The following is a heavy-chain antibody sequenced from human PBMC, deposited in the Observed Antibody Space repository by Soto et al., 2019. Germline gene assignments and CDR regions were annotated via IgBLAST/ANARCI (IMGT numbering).Heavy chain of an antibody. CDR3: ATDDRIAVAGIYYYYGMDV. V-gene: IGHV1-24*01. D-gene: IGHD6-19*01. CDR2: FDPEDGET. J-gene: IGHJ6*02. CDR1: GYTLTELS. Sequence: ASVKVSCKVSGYTLTELSMHWVRQAPGKGLEWMGGFDPEDGETIYAQKFQGRVTMTEDTSTDTAYMELSSLRSEDTAVYYCATDDRIAVAGIYYYYGMDVWGQGTTVTVSS.